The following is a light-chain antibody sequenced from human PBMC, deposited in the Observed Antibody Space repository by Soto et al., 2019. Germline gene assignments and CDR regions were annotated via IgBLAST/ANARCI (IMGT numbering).Light chain of an antibody. CDR3: QQYGSSRTWT. J-gene: IGKJ1*01. Sequence: EIVLTQSPGALSLSPGERATLSCRASQSVSSSYLAWYQQKPGQAPRLLIYGASSRATGIPDRFSGSRSGTNFTLTISRLEPEDFAVYYCQQYGSSRTWTFGQGTKVDMK. CDR2: GAS. CDR1: QSVSSSY. V-gene: IGKV3-20*01.